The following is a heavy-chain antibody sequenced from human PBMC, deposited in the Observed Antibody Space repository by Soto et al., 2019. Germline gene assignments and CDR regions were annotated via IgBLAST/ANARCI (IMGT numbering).Heavy chain of an antibody. V-gene: IGHV3-21*01. D-gene: IGHD4-17*01. J-gene: IGHJ4*02. CDR3: ARISGANPQVYFDS. CDR1: GFTFGSYA. CDR2: ISSSSAYI. Sequence: SLRLSCAASGFTFGSYAMTWVRQAPGKGLDWVSSISSSSAYIYYADSVKGRFTISRDNAKNSLYLQMNSLRAEDTAVYFCARISGANPQVYFDSWGQGTLVTVSS.